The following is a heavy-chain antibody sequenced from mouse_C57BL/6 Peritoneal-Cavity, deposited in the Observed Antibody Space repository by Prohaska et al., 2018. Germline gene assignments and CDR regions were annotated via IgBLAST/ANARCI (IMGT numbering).Heavy chain of an antibody. V-gene: IGHV5-17*01. D-gene: IGHD2-2*01. J-gene: IGHJ3*01. CDR1: GFTFSAYG. Sequence: EVQLVESGGGLVKPGGSLKLSCAASGFTFSAYGMHWVRQAPEKGLEWVAYIRSGSSTIYYADTVKGRFTISRDNAKNTLFLQMTSLRSEDTAMYYCARVHGSAWFAYWGQGTLVTVSA. CDR3: ARVHGSAWFAY. CDR2: IRSGSSTI.